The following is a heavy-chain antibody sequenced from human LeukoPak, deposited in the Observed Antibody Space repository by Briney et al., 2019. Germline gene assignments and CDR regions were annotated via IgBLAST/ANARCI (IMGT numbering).Heavy chain of an antibody. CDR1: GYTFINNW. CDR2: IIPTGSGT. J-gene: IGHJ5*02. Sequence: GASVKVSCKASGYTFINNWMHWVRQAPGQGLEWVGLIIPTGSGTLYAQKFQGRVTMTRDMSTSTDYMELSSLRFEDTAVYYCARDNSVGNNAWWFDPWGQGTLVTVSS. CDR3: ARDNSVGNNAWWFDP. D-gene: IGHD1-26*01. V-gene: IGHV1-46*01.